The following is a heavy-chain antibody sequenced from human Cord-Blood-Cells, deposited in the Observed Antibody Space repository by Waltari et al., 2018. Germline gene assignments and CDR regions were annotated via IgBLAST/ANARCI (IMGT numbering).Heavy chain of an antibody. CDR1: GFTFSSYS. CDR2: IGSSSSYI. CDR3: ARDLTGDGAFDI. J-gene: IGHJ3*02. Sequence: EVQLVESGGGLVKPGGSLRLSCAASGFTFSSYSMNWVRQAPGKGLEWVSSIGSSSSYIYYADSVKGRFTISRDNAKNSLYLQMNSLRAEDTAVYYCARDLTGDGAFDIWGQGTMVTDSS. V-gene: IGHV3-21*01. D-gene: IGHD7-27*01.